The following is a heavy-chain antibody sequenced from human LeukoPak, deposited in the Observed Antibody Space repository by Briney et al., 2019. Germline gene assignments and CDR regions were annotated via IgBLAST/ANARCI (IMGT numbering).Heavy chain of an antibody. CDR1: EFTLSSYW. J-gene: IGHJ4*02. Sequence: SGGSLRLSCVDSEFTLSSYWAHWVRQPPGKGLVWVARINPDGSITNYADSVRGRFTISRDNAKNTLYLQMNSLRAEDTAVYYCAKDFTGYSDIWGQGTLVTVSS. D-gene: IGHD5-12*01. CDR3: AKDFTGYSDI. V-gene: IGHV3-74*01. CDR2: INPDGSIT.